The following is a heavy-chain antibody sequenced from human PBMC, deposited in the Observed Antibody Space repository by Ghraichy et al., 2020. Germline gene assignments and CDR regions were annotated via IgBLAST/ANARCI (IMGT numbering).Heavy chain of an antibody. V-gene: IGHV3-30-3*01. Sequence: GGSLRLSCAASGFTFSTYSMHWVRQAPGTGLEWVAVISYDGISKYYADSVKGRFTISRDNSKNTLYLQMNSLRAEDTAMYYCARDIKSSSWSYYYYAMDVWGQGTTVTVSS. CDR2: ISYDGISK. J-gene: IGHJ6*02. D-gene: IGHD6-13*01. CDR1: GFTFSTYS. CDR3: ARDIKSSSWSYYYYAMDV.